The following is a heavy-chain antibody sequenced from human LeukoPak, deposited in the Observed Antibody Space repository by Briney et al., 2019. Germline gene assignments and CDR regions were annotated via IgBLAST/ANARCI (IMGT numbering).Heavy chain of an antibody. V-gene: IGHV3-7*01. CDR2: IKQDGSDK. CDR3: ARHLSGITGYTYGRGIDY. D-gene: IGHD5-18*01. J-gene: IGHJ4*02. Sequence: PGGSLRLSCSASGFTFSSDWMSSVRQAPGKGLELVPNIKQDGSDKYYVDSVKGRFTISRDNAKKSLYLQINSLRAEDTALYYCARHLSGITGYTYGRGIDYWGQGTLVTVSS. CDR1: GFTFSSDW.